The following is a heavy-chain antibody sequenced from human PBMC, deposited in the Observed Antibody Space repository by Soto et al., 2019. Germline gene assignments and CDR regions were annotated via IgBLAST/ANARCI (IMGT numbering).Heavy chain of an antibody. CDR3: ARHRVGNGYYLYFDS. V-gene: IGHV4-31*03. Sequence: QVQLQESGPGLVKTSQTLSLTCTVSGGSINSGGYYWSWIRQHPGKGLGWIGYMYYSGSTQYNPAHRSRVTMSVDPSKHQFSLKLSSVAAAETAVYYCARHRVGNGYYLYFDSGGQGTLVTFSS. CDR1: GGSINSGGYY. CDR2: MYYSGST. D-gene: IGHD3-3*01. J-gene: IGHJ4*02.